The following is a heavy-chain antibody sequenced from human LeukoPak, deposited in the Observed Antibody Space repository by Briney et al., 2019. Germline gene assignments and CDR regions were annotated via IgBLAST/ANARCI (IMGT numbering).Heavy chain of an antibody. D-gene: IGHD2-15*01. V-gene: IGHV3-48*03. CDR1: GFTFSSYE. CDR2: IGGSGRTI. CDR3: ARDMGYCSGGSCYGRRYFDY. J-gene: IGHJ4*02. Sequence: GGSLRLSCAASGFTFSSYEMNWVRQAPGKGLEWVLYIGGSGRTIHYADSVKGRFTVSRDNAKNSLYLQMNSLRAEDTAVYYCARDMGYCSGGSCYGRRYFDYWGQGTLVTVSS.